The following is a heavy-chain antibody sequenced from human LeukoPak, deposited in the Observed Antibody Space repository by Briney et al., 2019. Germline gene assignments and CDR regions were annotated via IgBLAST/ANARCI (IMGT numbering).Heavy chain of an antibody. D-gene: IGHD3-22*01. CDR1: GGSIISNY. V-gene: IGHV4-4*07. CDR2: IYGSGIT. J-gene: IGHJ6*03. Sequence: SETLSLTCTVSGGSIISNYWSWIRQSAGTGLEWIGRIYGSGITDYNPSLKGRVTMSLDTSRKQFSLRLTSVTAADTAVYYCARLKFYDSTGYSPGYYMDVWGKGTTVSV. CDR3: ARLKFYDSTGYSPGYYMDV.